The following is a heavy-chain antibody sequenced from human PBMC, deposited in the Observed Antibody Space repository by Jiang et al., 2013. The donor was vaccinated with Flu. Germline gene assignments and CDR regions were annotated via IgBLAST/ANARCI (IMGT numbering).Heavy chain of an antibody. J-gene: IGHJ6*02. V-gene: IGHV2-70*04. CDR2: IDWDEDK. D-gene: IGHD4-17*01. CDR1: GFSLSTSGMR. CDR3: ARDLYTVTADGYSYYGMDV. Sequence: LTCNFSGFSLSTSGMRVSWIRQSPGKALEWLARIDWDEDKFYSPFLKTRLALSKDTSKNQVVLTMTNMEPVDTATYYCARDLYTVTADGYSYYGMDVWGQGTTVTVSS.